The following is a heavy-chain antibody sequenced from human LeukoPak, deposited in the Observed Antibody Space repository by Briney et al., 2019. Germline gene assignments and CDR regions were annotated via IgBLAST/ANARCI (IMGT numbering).Heavy chain of an antibody. V-gene: IGHV3-30*18. D-gene: IGHD6-6*01. CDR3: AKDRSSVYDAFDI. J-gene: IGHJ3*02. CDR1: GFTFSSYG. Sequence: PGGSLRLSCAASGFTFSSYGMHWVRHAPGKGLEWVAVISYDGSNKYYADSVKGRFTISRDNSKNTLYLQMNSLRAEDTAVYYCAKDRSSVYDAFDIWGQGTMVTVSS. CDR2: ISYDGSNK.